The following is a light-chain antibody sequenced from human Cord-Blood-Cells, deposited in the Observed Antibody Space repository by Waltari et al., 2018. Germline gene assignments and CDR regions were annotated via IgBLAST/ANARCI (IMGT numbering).Light chain of an antibody. Sequence: QSALTQPRSASGSPGQSVTIACTGSSSDVGGYHYFSCYQQQPGTAPKLIIYDVSKRPSGVPDRFSGSKSGNTASLTISGLQAEDEADYYCCSYAGSYTWVFGGGTKLTVL. CDR3: CSYAGSYTWV. J-gene: IGLJ3*02. CDR2: DVS. CDR1: SSDVGGYHY. V-gene: IGLV2-11*01.